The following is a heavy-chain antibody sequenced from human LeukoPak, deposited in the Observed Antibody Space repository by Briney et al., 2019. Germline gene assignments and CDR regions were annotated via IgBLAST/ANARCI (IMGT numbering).Heavy chain of an antibody. CDR1: GGSISSSSYY. CDR3: AAVVTATTNWFDP. V-gene: IGHV4-39*01. Sequence: PSETLSLTYTVSGGSISSSSYYWGWIRQPPGTGLEWIGSIYYSGSTYYNPSLKSRVTISVDTSKNQFSLKLSSVTAADTAVYYCAAVVTATTNWFDPWGQGTLVTVSS. D-gene: IGHD2-21*02. CDR2: IYYSGST. J-gene: IGHJ5*02.